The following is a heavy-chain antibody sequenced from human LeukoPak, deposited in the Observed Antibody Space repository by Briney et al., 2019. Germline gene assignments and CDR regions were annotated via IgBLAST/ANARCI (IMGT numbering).Heavy chain of an antibody. CDR2: IYTSGST. Sequence: SETLSLTCTVSGGSISSGSYYWSWIRQPAGKGLEWIGRIYTSGSTNYNPSLKSRVTISVDTSKNQFSLKLSSVTAADTAVYYCAGASGYCTNGVCLDYYYYYMDVWGKGTTVTVSS. V-gene: IGHV4-61*02. CDR1: GGSISSGSYY. D-gene: IGHD2-8*01. J-gene: IGHJ6*03. CDR3: AGASGYCTNGVCLDYYYYYMDV.